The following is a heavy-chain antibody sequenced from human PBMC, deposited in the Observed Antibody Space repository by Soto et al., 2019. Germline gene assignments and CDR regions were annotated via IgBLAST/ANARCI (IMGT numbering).Heavy chain of an antibody. Sequence: QVQLVQSGAEVKKPGASVKVSCKASGYTFTSYGISWVRQAPGQGLERMGWISAYNGNTNYAQKLQGRVTMTTDTSASTAYMELRSLRSGDTAVDYCARDGMCGGSSSWVYYYYGMDVWGQGTTVTVSS. CDR1: GYTFTSYG. CDR2: ISAYNGNT. J-gene: IGHJ6*02. CDR3: ARDGMCGGSSSWVYYYYGMDV. V-gene: IGHV1-18*04. D-gene: IGHD6-13*01.